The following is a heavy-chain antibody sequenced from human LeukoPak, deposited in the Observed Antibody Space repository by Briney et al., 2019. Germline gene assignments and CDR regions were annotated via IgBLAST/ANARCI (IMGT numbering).Heavy chain of an antibody. CDR2: INPSGGST. V-gene: IGHV1-46*01. CDR3: ARTPEDDGYFYYGMDV. Sequence: ASVKVSCKASGYTFTSYYMHWVRQAPGQGLEWMGIINPSGGSTSYAQKFQGRVTMTRDTSTSTVYMELSSLRSEDTAVYYCARTPEDDGYFYYGMDVWGQGTTVTVSS. J-gene: IGHJ6*02. D-gene: IGHD5-24*01. CDR1: GYTFTSYY.